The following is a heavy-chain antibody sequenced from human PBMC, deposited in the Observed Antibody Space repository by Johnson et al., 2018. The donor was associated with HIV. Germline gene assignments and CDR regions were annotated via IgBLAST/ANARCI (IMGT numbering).Heavy chain of an antibody. V-gene: IGHV3-23*04. CDR1: GFTFSSYA. Sequence: VESGGGLVQPGGSLRLSCAASGFTFSSYAMSWVRPAPGKGLEWVSGISGSGGSTYYADSVKGRFTISRDDAKTSLYLQMNSLTAEDTAVYYCSRHIPRGYIGYDAFDIWGQGTMVTVSS. J-gene: IGHJ3*02. D-gene: IGHD5-12*01. CDR3: SRHIPRGYIGYDAFDI. CDR2: ISGSGGST.